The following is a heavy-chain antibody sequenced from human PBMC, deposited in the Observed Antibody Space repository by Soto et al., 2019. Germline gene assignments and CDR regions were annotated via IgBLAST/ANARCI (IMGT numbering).Heavy chain of an antibody. D-gene: IGHD6-6*01. V-gene: IGHV3-21*01. CDR2: ISSSSFSI. CDR1: GFTFSSYS. CDR3: ARNESSNIYGMDV. Sequence: EVRLVESGGGLVKPGGSLRLYCAASGFTFSSYSMNWVRQAPGKGLEWVSSISSSSFSINYADSVKGRFSISRDNAQNSLLLQMNNLRAEDTAVYYCARNESSNIYGMDVWGQGTTVTVSS. J-gene: IGHJ6*02.